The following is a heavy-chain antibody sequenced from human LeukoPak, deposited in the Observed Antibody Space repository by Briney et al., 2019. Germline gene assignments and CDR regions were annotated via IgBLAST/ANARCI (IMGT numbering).Heavy chain of an antibody. Sequence: GGSLRLSCAASGFTFDDYTMHWVRQAPGKGLEWVSLISWDGGSTYYADSVKGRFTISRDNSKNSLYLQMNSLRTEDTALYYCEKGKYRSGFRAKYFQHGGQATWVTVP. J-gene: IGHJ1*01. D-gene: IGHD6-19*01. CDR2: ISWDGGST. V-gene: IGHV3-43*01. CDR1: GFTFDDYT. CDR3: EKGKYRSGFRAKYFQH.